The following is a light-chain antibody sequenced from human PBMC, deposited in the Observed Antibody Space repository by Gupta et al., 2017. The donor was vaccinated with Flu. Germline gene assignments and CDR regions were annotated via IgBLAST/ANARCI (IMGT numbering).Light chain of an antibody. CDR1: QSLGTS. CDR2: DAS. J-gene: IGKJ1*01. Sequence: PATLSLSPGETATLSCRASQSLGTSLAWYQQTTGQPPRLLIYDASNRATGIPARFSGSGSGKDFTLTISSLEPEEFAVYYCQHRSYCSWTFGQGTKVEV. V-gene: IGKV3-11*01. CDR3: QHRSYCSWT.